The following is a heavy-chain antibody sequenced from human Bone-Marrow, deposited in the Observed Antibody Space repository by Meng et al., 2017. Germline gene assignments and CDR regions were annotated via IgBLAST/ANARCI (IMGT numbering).Heavy chain of an antibody. D-gene: IGHD3-22*01. CDR2: ISSSGSTI. V-gene: IGHV3-11*04. CDR3: ARDKAYYYDSSGYTDDAFDI. CDR1: GFTFSDYY. Sequence: GASLRLSCAASGFTFSDYYMSWLRQAPGKGLEWVSYISSSGSTIYYADSVKDRFTISRDNAKNSLYLQMNSLRAEDTAVYYCARDKAYYYDSSGYTDDAFDIWGQGTMVTVSS. J-gene: IGHJ3*02.